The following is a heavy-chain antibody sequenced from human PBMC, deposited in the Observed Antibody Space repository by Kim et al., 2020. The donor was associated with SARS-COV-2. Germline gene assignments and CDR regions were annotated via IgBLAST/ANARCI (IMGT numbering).Heavy chain of an antibody. V-gene: IGHV3-15*01. J-gene: IGHJ5*02. Sequence: GGSLRLSCAASGFTFSNAWMSWVRQAPGKGLEWVGRIKSKTDGGTTDYAAPVKGRFTISRDDSKNTLYLQMNSLKTEDTAVYYCTTEKSPPGWYFPLGGGGYNWFDPWGQGTLVTVSS. CDR1: GFTFSNAW. CDR3: TTEKSPPGWYFPLGGGGYNWFDP. CDR2: IKSKTDGGTT. D-gene: IGHD6-19*01.